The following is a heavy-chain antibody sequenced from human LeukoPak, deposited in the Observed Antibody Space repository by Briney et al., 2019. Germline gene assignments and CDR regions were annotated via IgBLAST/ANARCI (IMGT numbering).Heavy chain of an antibody. D-gene: IGHD3-3*01. J-gene: IGHJ4*02. Sequence: GGSLRLSCAASGFTFSSYWMSWVRQAPGKGLEWVANIKQDGSEKYYVDSVKGRFTISRDNAKNSLYLQMNSLRAEDTAVYYCARGLYYDFWSGYLASWGQGTLVTVSS. V-gene: IGHV3-7*01. CDR1: GFTFSSYW. CDR2: IKQDGSEK. CDR3: ARGLYYDFWSGYLAS.